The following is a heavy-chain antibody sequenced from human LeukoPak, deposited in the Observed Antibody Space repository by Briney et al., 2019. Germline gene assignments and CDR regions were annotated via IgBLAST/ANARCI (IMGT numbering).Heavy chain of an antibody. V-gene: IGHV4-4*07. CDR2: IYTSGST. J-gene: IGHJ3*02. CDR1: GGSISGYF. Sequence: SETLSLTCTVSGGSISGYFWSWIRQPAGKGLEWIGRIYTSGSTNYNPSLKSRVTMSVDTSKNQFSLKLSSVTAADTAVYYCARDGPFYYDILTGYYRNAFDIWGQGTMVTVSS. D-gene: IGHD3-9*01. CDR3: ARDGPFYYDILTGYYRNAFDI.